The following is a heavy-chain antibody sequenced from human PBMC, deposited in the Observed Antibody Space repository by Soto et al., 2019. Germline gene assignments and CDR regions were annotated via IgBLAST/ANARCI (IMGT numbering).Heavy chain of an antibody. V-gene: IGHV4-59*01. CDR2: IYYSGST. Sequence: PSETLSLTCTASGGSISSYYWSWILQTQGKGLEWIGYIYYSGSTNYNPSLKSRVTISVDTSKNQFSLKLSSVTAADTAVYYCARAPRGNYGYPSYFDYWGQGTLVTVSS. J-gene: IGHJ4*02. CDR1: GGSISSYY. D-gene: IGHD3-10*01. CDR3: ARAPRGNYGYPSYFDY.